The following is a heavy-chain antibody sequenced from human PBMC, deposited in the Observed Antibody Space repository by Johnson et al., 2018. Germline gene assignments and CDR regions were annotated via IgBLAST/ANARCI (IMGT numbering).Heavy chain of an antibody. CDR3: AADRGYDYVSDLDI. CDR1: GFTFTSSA. J-gene: IGHJ3*02. V-gene: IGHV1-58*01. D-gene: IGHD3-16*01. Sequence: QLVESGPEVKKXGTSXKVXCKASGFTFTSSAVQWVRQARGQRLEWIGWIVVGSGNTNYAQTFQERVTIPRDMSTSTAYMELSSLRSEDTAVYYCAADRGYDYVSDLDIWGQGTMVTVSS. CDR2: IVVGSGNT.